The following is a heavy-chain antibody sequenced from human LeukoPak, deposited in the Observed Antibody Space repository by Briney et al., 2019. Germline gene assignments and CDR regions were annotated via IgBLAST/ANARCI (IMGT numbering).Heavy chain of an antibody. J-gene: IGHJ4*02. Sequence: ASVKVSCKASGYTFTNYGISWVRQAPGQGLEWMGWINTYNGNTNYAQKFQGRVTMTSDTSTSTAYMELRSLRSDDTAVYYCARVVLDHYYDSSGYLGTLDYWGQGTLVTVSS. V-gene: IGHV1-18*01. CDR2: INTYNGNT. CDR3: ARVVLDHYYDSSGYLGTLDY. CDR1: GYTFTNYG. D-gene: IGHD3-22*01.